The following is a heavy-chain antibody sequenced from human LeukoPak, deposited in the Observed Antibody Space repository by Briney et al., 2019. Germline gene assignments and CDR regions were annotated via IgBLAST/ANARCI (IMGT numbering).Heavy chain of an antibody. V-gene: IGHV1-18*01. CDR2: ISAYNGNT. D-gene: IGHD3-3*01. CDR3: ARAEGNYDFWSGYPYYFDY. Sequence: ASVKVSCKASGYTFTSYGISLVRQAPGQGLEWMGWISAYNGNTNYAQKLQGRVTMTTDTSTSTAYMELRSLRSDDTAVYYCARAEGNYDFWSGYPYYFDYWGQGTLVTVSS. J-gene: IGHJ4*02. CDR1: GYTFTSYG.